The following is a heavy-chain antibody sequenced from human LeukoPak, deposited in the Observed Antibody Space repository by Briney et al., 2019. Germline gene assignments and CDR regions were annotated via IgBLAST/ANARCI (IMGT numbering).Heavy chain of an antibody. CDR1: GGSFSGYY. Sequence: SETLSLACAVYGGSFSGYYWGWIRQPPGKGLEWIGEINHSGSTNYNPSLKSRVTISVDTSKNQFSLKLSSVTAADTAVYYCARGGIRYRYDYWGQGTLVTVSS. V-gene: IGHV4-34*01. D-gene: IGHD3-9*01. J-gene: IGHJ4*02. CDR3: ARGGIRYRYDY. CDR2: INHSGST.